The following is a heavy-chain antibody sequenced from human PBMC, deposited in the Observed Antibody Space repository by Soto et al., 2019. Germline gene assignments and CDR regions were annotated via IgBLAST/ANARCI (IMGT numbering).Heavy chain of an antibody. CDR2: IFTDNGDT. Sequence: ASVKVACKASGVAFAAKAMHWARQVPGQRFEWMGWIFTDNGDTVYSQNFQGRVTITRDTSANTAYMDLSSLTSEGMAIYYCARGYQGSFDMWGQGTMVTVSS. V-gene: IGHV1-3*04. D-gene: IGHD2-2*01. J-gene: IGHJ3*02. CDR1: GVAFAAKA. CDR3: ARGYQGSFDM.